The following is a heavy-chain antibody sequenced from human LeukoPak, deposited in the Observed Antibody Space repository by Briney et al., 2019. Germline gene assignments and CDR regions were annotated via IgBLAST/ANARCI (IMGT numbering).Heavy chain of an antibody. CDR2: INWNGGST. Sequence: GGSLRLSSAASGFTFDDYGMSWVRQAPGKGLEWVSGINWNGGSTGYADSVKGRFTISRDNAKNSLYLQMNSLRAEDTAFYYCAREGGYDWLDYWGRGTLVTVSS. V-gene: IGHV3-20*04. J-gene: IGHJ4*02. CDR3: AREGGYDWLDY. CDR1: GFTFDDYG. D-gene: IGHD5-12*01.